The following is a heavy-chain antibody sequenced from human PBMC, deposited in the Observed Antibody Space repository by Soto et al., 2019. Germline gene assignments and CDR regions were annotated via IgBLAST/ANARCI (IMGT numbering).Heavy chain of an antibody. V-gene: IGHV3-11*04. J-gene: IGHJ4*02. Sequence: PGGSLRLSCAASGFTFSDYYMSWIRQAPGKGLEWVSYISSSGSTIFYADSVKGRFTISRDNAKNSLYLQMNSLRAEDTAVYYCAKGPYYYDSSGYYYVDYWGRGTLVTVSS. CDR1: GFTFSDYY. D-gene: IGHD3-22*01. CDR3: AKGPYYYDSSGYYYVDY. CDR2: ISSSGSTI.